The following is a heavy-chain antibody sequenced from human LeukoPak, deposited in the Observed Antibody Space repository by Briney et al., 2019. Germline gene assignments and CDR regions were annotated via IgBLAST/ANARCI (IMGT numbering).Heavy chain of an antibody. V-gene: IGHV3-66*01. CDR3: ARDNIVGPTAFDY. Sequence: GGSPRLSCAASGFTVSNNYMSWVRQGPGKGLEWVSIIYRGGSTYYAVSVKGRFTITRDNSKNTLYLQMNSLRAEDTAVYYCARDNIVGPTAFDYWGQGTLVTVSS. CDR2: IYRGGST. J-gene: IGHJ4*02. CDR1: GFTVSNNY. D-gene: IGHD2-21*01.